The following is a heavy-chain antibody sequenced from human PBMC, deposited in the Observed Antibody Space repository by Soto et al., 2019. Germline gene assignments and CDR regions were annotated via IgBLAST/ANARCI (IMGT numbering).Heavy chain of an antibody. J-gene: IGHJ4*02. CDR1: GGSVSSGSYY. D-gene: IGHD2-2*01. Sequence: SATLSLTCTVSGGSVSSGSYYWSWIRQPPGKGLEWIGYIYYSGSTNYNPSLKSRVTISVDTSKNQFSLKLSSVTAADTAVYYCARGDCSSTSCPPSAPGFDYWGQGTLVTVSS. V-gene: IGHV4-61*01. CDR3: ARGDCSSTSCPPSAPGFDY. CDR2: IYYSGST.